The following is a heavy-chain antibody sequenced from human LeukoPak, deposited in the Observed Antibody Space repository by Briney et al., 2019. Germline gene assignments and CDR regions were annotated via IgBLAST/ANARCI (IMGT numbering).Heavy chain of an antibody. CDR2: IYTSGST. V-gene: IGHV4-61*02. D-gene: IGHD4-17*01. CDR3: AREGGTTVTTLDYYYYYGMDV. J-gene: IGHJ6*02. CDR1: GGSISSGSYY. Sequence: PSETLSLTCTVSGGSISSGSYYWSWIRQPAGKGLEWIVRIYTSGSTNYNPSLKSRVTISVDTSKNQFSLKLSPVTAADTAVYYCAREGGTTVTTLDYYYYYGMDVWGQGTRSPSP.